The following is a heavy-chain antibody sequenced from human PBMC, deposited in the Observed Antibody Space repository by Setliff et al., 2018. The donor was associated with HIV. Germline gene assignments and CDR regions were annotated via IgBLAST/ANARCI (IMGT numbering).Heavy chain of an antibody. Sequence: GGSLRLSCAGSGFTFSSYWMSWVRQAPGKGLEWVAKIKQDGSEEYYVDSVKGRFTISRDNAKNSVYLQMNSLRVEDTAMYYCTKDHLSGWASDCWGQGTLVTVS. CDR2: IKQDGSEE. D-gene: IGHD6-19*01. CDR1: GFTFSSYW. CDR3: TKDHLSGWASDC. V-gene: IGHV3-7*01. J-gene: IGHJ4*02.